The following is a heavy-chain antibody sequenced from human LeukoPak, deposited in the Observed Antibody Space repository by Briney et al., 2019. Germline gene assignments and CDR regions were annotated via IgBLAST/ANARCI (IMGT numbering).Heavy chain of an antibody. Sequence: SETLSLTCTVSGGSISSSSYYWGWIRQPPGKGLEWIGSIYYSGRTYYNPSLKSRVTISVDTSKNQFSLKLSSVTAADTAVYYCARELVTMVRGVKSYYYYYMDVWGKGTTVTISS. J-gene: IGHJ6*03. CDR2: IYYSGRT. D-gene: IGHD3-10*01. CDR3: ARELVTMVRGVKSYYYYYMDV. CDR1: GGSISSSSYY. V-gene: IGHV4-39*07.